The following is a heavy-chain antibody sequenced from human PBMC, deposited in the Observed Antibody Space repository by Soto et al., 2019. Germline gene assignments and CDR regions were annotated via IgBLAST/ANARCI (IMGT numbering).Heavy chain of an antibody. D-gene: IGHD2-15*01. V-gene: IGHV1-18*01. J-gene: IGHJ2*01. CDR3: ARCYCSVGSSYACWHFDL. CDR1: GYTFTNYA. Sequence: QVQLVQSGAAVKKPGASVKVSCQASGYTFTNYAISWLRQAPGQGLEWMGWISASTRNTDQAQNFQGRVTLTIDTSTTTANMELRSLRSDDTAVYYCARCYCSVGSSYACWHFDLWGRGTLVTVSS. CDR2: ISASTRNT.